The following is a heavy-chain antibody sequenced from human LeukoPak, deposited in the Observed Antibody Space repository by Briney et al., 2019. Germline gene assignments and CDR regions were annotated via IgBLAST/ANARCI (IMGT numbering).Heavy chain of an antibody. CDR2: ISAYNGNT. CDR1: GYTFTSYG. CDR3: ARDRIAVAGTNYYYGMDV. V-gene: IGHV1-18*04. D-gene: IGHD6-19*01. J-gene: IGHJ6*04. Sequence: ASVKVSCKASGYTFTSYGISWVRQAPGQALEWMGWISAYNGNTNYAQKLQGRVTMTTDTSTSTAYMELRSLRSDDTAVYYCARDRIAVAGTNYYYGMDVWGKGTTVTVSS.